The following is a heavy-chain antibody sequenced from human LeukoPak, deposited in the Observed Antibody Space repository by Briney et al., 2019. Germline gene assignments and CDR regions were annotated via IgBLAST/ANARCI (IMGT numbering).Heavy chain of an antibody. J-gene: IGHJ4*02. Sequence: SETLSLTCTVSGGSISSYYWSWIRQPPGKGLEWIGYIYYSGSTNYNPSLKSRATISVDTSKNQFSLKLSSVTAADTAVYYCASSGDYYGSGSYYRDYWGQGTLVTVSS. CDR1: GGSISSYY. CDR2: IYYSGST. CDR3: ASSGDYYGSGSYYRDY. V-gene: IGHV4-59*12. D-gene: IGHD3-10*01.